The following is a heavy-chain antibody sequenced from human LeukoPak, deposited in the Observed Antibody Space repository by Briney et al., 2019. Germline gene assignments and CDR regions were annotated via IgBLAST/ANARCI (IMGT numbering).Heavy chain of an antibody. CDR2: ISLSGST. Sequence: KTSETLSLXCTVSGVSGTDYYWTWVRRPAGKGLEWIGRISLSGSTDYNPSLQSRVTMAVDTSKNQFSLALTSVTAADTAKYYCVRSLGPGPGWSFDVWGRDTLMTVGS. CDR1: GVSGTDYY. CDR3: VRSLGPGPGWSFDV. J-gene: IGHJ2*01. D-gene: IGHD3-16*01. V-gene: IGHV4-4*07.